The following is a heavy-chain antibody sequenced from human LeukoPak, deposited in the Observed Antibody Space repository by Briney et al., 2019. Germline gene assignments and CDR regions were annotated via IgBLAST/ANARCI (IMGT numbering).Heavy chain of an antibody. CDR1: GFTFSSYA. V-gene: IGHV3-30-3*01. Sequence: PGRSLRLSCAASGFTFSSYAMHWVRQAPGKGLEWVAVISYDGSNKYYADSVKGRFTISRDNSKNTLYLQMSSLRAEDTAVYYCARDIRITMVRGVSDYWGQGTLVTVSS. D-gene: IGHD3-10*01. J-gene: IGHJ4*02. CDR3: ARDIRITMVRGVSDY. CDR2: ISYDGSNK.